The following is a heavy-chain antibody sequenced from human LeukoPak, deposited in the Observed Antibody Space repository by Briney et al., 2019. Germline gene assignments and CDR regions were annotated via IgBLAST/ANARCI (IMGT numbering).Heavy chain of an antibody. CDR2: ISYDGSNK. CDR1: GFTFSSYA. V-gene: IGHV3-30-3*01. J-gene: IGHJ6*02. D-gene: IGHD6-13*01. CDR3: AREIRTRAAADSYYYYYGMDV. Sequence: PGRSLRLSCAASGFTFSSYAMHWVRQAPGKGLEWVAVISYDGSNKYYADSVKGRFTISRDNSKNTLYLQMNSLRAEDTAVYYCAREIRTRAAADSYYYYYGMDVWGQGTTVTVSS.